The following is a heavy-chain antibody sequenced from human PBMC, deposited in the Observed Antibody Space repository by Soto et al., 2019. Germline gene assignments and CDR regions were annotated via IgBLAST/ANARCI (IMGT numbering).Heavy chain of an antibody. V-gene: IGHV5-51*01. D-gene: IGHD3-10*01. J-gene: IGHJ4*02. CDR3: ARRAIVVRRVTPYYFDN. CDR2: VDPGDSDS. Sequence: PGESLKISCKASGYSFTSHWIGWVRQVPGKGPEWMGIVDPGDSDSRYSPSFQGQVTISADKSVNTAYLQWSSLKASDTAMYYCARRAIVVRRVTPYYFDNWGQGTLVTVSS. CDR1: GYSFTSHW.